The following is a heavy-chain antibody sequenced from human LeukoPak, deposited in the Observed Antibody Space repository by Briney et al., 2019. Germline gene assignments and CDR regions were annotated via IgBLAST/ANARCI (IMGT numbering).Heavy chain of an antibody. CDR1: RYTLTSYE. V-gene: IGHV1-8*01. J-gene: IGHJ4*02. Sequence: ASVKVSCKASRYTLTSYELNWVRQATRQGLEWMGWMNPNSGDPGYAQKFQGRGTRTRNTSIGTAYTELCSLRSQDTAAYYRAIDGHNSIEYWGQRTRVSVSS. D-gene: IGHD5-24*01. CDR3: AIDGHNSIEY. CDR2: MNPNSGDP.